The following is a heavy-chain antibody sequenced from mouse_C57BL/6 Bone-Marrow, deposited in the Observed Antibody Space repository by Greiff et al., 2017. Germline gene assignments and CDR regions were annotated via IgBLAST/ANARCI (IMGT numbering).Heavy chain of an antibody. CDR3: ARWAFDY. J-gene: IGHJ2*01. Sequence: VQLQQSGPELVKPGASVKISCKASGYTFTDYYMNWVKQSHGKSLEWIGDINPNNGGTSYNQKFKGKATLTVDKSSSTAYMELRSLTSEDSAVYYCARWAFDYWGQGTTVTVSS. V-gene: IGHV1-26*01. CDR1: GYTFTDYY. CDR2: INPNNGGT.